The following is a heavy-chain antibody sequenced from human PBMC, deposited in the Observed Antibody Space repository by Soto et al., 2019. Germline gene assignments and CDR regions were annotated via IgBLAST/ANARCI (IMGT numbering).Heavy chain of an antibody. CDR1: GYSFTSYW. D-gene: IGHD4-17*01. J-gene: IGHJ6*02. CDR3: ARHTGGNYYYYGMDV. CDR2: IYPGDSDT. V-gene: IGHV5-51*01. Sequence: PGESLKISCKGSGYSFTSYWISWVRQMPGKGLEWMGIIYPGDSDTRYSPSFQGQVTISADKSISTAYLQWSSLKASDTAMYYCARHTGGNYYYYGMDVWGQGTTVTVSS.